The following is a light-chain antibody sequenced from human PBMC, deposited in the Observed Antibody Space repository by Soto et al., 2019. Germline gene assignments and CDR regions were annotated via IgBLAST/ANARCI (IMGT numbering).Light chain of an antibody. CDR1: SSDVGGYNY. CDR2: EVS. J-gene: IGLJ1*01. CDR3: TSYTTSDTFV. V-gene: IGLV2-14*01. Sequence: QSVLTQPASVSGSPGQSITISCTGTSSDVGGYNYVSWYQQHPGKVPKLMIYEVSNRPSGVSNRFSGSKSGNTASLTVSGLQVEDEAVYYCTSYTTSDTFVFGTGTKVTVL.